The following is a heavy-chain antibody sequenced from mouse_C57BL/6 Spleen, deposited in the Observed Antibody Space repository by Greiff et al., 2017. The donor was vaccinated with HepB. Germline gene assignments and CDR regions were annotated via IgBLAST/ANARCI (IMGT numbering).Heavy chain of an antibody. CDR1: GYTFTEYT. CDR3: ARHEDIRNYYGSSYYAMDY. J-gene: IGHJ4*01. CDR2: FYPGSGSI. Sequence: QVQLQQSGAELVKPGASVKLSCKASGYTFTEYTIHWVKQRSGQGLEWIGWFYPGSGSIKYNEKFKDKATLTADKSSSTVYMELSRLTSEDSAVYFCARHEDIRNYYGSSYYAMDYWGQGTSVTVSS. D-gene: IGHD1-1*01. V-gene: IGHV1-62-2*01.